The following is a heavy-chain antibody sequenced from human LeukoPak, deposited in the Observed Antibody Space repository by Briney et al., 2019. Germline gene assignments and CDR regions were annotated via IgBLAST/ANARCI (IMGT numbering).Heavy chain of an antibody. D-gene: IGHD3-22*01. Sequence: PGGSLRLSCAASGFTFSSYEMNWVRQAPGKGLEWVSYIGSSGSSMYADSVKGRFTISRDNAKNSLYLQMNSLRVEDTAVYYWASGGSGYFYEDWGQGTLVTVSS. CDR2: IGSSGSSM. CDR1: GFTFSSYE. CDR3: ASGGSGYFYED. J-gene: IGHJ4*02. V-gene: IGHV3-48*03.